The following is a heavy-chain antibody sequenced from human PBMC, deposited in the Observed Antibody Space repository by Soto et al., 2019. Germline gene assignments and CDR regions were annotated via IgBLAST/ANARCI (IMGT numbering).Heavy chain of an antibody. CDR2: MYNTGGT. J-gene: IGHJ6*02. D-gene: IGHD2-21*02. CDR1: GGSVSSGSYY. CDR3: ARDLWGYCGTDCYPLDV. Sequence: SETLSLTCTVSGGSVSSGSYYWSWIRQPPGKGLEWIGYMYNTGGTVYNPSLKSRVTISVDTSKNQFYLKVNSVTAADTAVYYCARDLWGYCGTDCYPLDVWGQGTTVTVSS. V-gene: IGHV4-61*01.